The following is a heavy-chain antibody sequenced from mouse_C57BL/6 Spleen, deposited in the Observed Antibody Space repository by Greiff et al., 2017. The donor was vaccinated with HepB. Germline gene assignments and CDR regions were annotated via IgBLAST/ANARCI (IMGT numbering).Heavy chain of an antibody. D-gene: IGHD1-1*01. J-gene: IGHJ1*03. V-gene: IGHV1-82*01. CDR2: IYPGDGDT. Sequence: QVQLQQSGPELVKPGASVKISCKASGYAFSSSWMNWVKQRPGKGLEWIGRIYPGDGDTNYNGKFKGKATLTADKSSSTAYMQLSSLTSEDSAVYFCATYDGISYWYLDGWGTRTTVTVSS. CDR1: GYAFSSSW. CDR3: ATYDGISYWYLDG.